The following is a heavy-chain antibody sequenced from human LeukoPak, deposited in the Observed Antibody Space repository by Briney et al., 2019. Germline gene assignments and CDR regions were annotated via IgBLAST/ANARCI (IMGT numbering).Heavy chain of an antibody. Sequence: PGGSLRLSCAASGFTFSNYAMTWVRQAPGKGLEWVSAISATGGSTYYADSVKGRFTISRDSSKNTLYLQMNSLRAEDTAVYYCAKVRYSSGGMDVWGKGTTVTVSS. D-gene: IGHD6-19*01. V-gene: IGHV3-23*01. J-gene: IGHJ6*03. CDR3: AKVRYSSGGMDV. CDR1: GFTFSNYA. CDR2: ISATGGST.